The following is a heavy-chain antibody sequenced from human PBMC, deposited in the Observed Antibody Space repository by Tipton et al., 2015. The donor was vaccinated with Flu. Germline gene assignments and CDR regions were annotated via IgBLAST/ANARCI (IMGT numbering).Heavy chain of an antibody. CDR1: GDSISTYY. V-gene: IGHV4-59*12. D-gene: IGHD2/OR15-2a*01. Sequence: TLSLTCTVSGDSISTYYWSWIRRPPGRGLEWIGYGGSTNYHPSLKSRVTISLETSKNQLSPSLRSVTAEDTAVYYCGRFKLIAIVNHYYYHGMDVWGQGTTVTVS. CDR2: GGST. CDR3: GRFKLIAIVNHYYYHGMDV. J-gene: IGHJ6*02.